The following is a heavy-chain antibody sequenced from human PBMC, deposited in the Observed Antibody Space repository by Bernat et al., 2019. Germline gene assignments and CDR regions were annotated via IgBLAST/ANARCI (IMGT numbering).Heavy chain of an antibody. D-gene: IGHD2-2*02. CDR1: GGAGSGDE. J-gene: IGHJ4*02. Sequence: GEREEGGGGRGKKEEKRELTCAGEGGAGSGDEGSWIRQPPGKGREGRGERKKRGSTNYNPSLKSRVTISVDTSKNQFSLKLSSVTAADTAVYYCARRRSPPHLSRYCSSTSCYMDYWGQGTLVTVSS. V-gene: IGHV4-34*01. CDR2: RKKRGST. CDR3: ARRRSPPHLSRYCSSTSCYMDY.